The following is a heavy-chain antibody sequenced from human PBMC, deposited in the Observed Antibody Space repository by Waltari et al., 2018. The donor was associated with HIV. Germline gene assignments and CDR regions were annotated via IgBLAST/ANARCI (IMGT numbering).Heavy chain of an antibody. J-gene: IGHJ4*02. V-gene: IGHV3-23*01. Sequence: RLSCAASGFTFSSYAMSWVRQAPGKGLEWVSAISGSGGSTYYADSVKGRFTISRDNSKNTLYLQMNSLRAEDTAVYYCARAKRSGYYYGSFDYWGQGTLVTVSS. CDR2: ISGSGGST. CDR3: ARAKRSGYYYGSFDY. D-gene: IGHD3-22*01. CDR1: GFTFSSYA.